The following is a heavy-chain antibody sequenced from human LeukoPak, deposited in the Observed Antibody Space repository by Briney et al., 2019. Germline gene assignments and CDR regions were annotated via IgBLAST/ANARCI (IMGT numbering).Heavy chain of an antibody. J-gene: IGHJ4*02. CDR1: GGSISSGGYY. D-gene: IGHD6-19*01. V-gene: IGHV4-30-2*01. Sequence: PSETLSLTCTVSGGSISSGGYYWSWIRQPPGKGLEWIGYIYHSGSTYYNPSLKSRVTISVDRSKNQFSLKLSSVTAADTAVYYCARVPFIAVAGYYYFDYWGQGTLVTVSS. CDR3: ARVPFIAVAGYYYFDY. CDR2: IYHSGST.